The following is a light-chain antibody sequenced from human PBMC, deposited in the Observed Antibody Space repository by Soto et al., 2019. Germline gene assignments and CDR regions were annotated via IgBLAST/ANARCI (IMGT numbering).Light chain of an antibody. CDR2: DAS. J-gene: IGKJ4*01. V-gene: IGKV1-5*01. CDR1: QSIYNC. CDR3: QQYKSFPLT. Sequence: DIQMTQSPSALSASVGDRLTITCLASQSIYNCLAWYQKKPGKVPKLLIHDASNLESGVPSRFSGSASGTEFILTISSLQPDDFASYHCQQYKSFPLTFGGGTKVDI.